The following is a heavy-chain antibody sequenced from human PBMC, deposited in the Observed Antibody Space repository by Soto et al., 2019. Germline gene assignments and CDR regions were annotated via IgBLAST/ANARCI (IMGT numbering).Heavy chain of an antibody. Sequence: VQLVESGGNLVQPGGCLRLSCVGSRFSFSSHWMHWVRQARGKGQAWVSRINSDGSSTTYADSVKGRFTISRDNAKNTLSLQMNSLRAEDTAIYYCARGPSYRSSWYGFDYWGQGALVTVSS. V-gene: IGHV3-74*01. J-gene: IGHJ4*02. CDR2: INSDGSST. D-gene: IGHD6-13*01. CDR1: RFSFSSHW. CDR3: ARGPSYRSSWYGFDY.